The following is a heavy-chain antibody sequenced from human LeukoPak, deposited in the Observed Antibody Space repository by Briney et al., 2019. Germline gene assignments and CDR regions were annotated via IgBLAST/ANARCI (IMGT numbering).Heavy chain of an antibody. Sequence: PGGSLRLSCAASGFTFSSYAMHWVRQAPGKGLEWVAVISYDGSNKYYADSVKGRFTISRDNSKNTLYLQMNSLRAEDTAVYYCARDGIQEPLDNGDYSWDYYYGMDVWGQGTTVTVSS. V-gene: IGHV3-30-3*01. CDR3: ARDGIQEPLDNGDYSWDYYYGMDV. CDR1: GFTFSSYA. D-gene: IGHD4-17*01. CDR2: ISYDGSNK. J-gene: IGHJ6*02.